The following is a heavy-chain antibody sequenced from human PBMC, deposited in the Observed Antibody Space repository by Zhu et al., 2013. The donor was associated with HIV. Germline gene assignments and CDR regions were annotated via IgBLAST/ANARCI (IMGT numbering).Heavy chain of an antibody. Sequence: QVQLVQSGAEVKKPGASVKVSCKASGYNFMDYYMHWVRQAPGQGPEWLGRINPHSGGTDYVQNFQGRVTMTRDSSISTVYMELSRLRSDDTAIYYCARGPFVERSGLYYDAFDMWAKGHWSPSLQ. J-gene: IGHJ3*02. CDR1: GYNFMDYY. V-gene: IGHV1-2*02. CDR2: INPHSGGT. CDR3: ARGPFVERSGLYYDAFDM. D-gene: IGHD3-16*01.